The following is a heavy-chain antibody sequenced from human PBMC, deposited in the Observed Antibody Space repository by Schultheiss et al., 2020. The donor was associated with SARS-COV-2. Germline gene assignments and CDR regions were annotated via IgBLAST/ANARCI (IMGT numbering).Heavy chain of an antibody. Sequence: GGSLRLSCAASGFTFSSYGMHWVRQAPGKGLEWVGRIRSKANSYATAYAASVKGRFTISRDDSKNTAYLQMNSLKTEDTAVYYCTRRKAAGTFDYWGQGTLVTVSS. CDR1: GFTFSSYG. CDR3: TRRKAAGTFDY. CDR2: IRSKANSYAT. V-gene: IGHV3-73*01. J-gene: IGHJ4*02. D-gene: IGHD6-13*01.